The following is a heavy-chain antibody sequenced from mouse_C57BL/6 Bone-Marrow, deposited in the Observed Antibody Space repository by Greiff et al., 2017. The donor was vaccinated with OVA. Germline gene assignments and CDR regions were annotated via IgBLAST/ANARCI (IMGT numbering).Heavy chain of an antibody. CDR3: ARRGAWFAY. CDR2: ISDGGSYT. Sequence: EVMLVESGGGLVKPGGSLKLSCAASGFTFSSYAMSWVRQTPEKRLEWVATISDGGSYTYYPDNVKGRFTISRDNAKNNLYLQMSHLKSEDTAMYYCARRGAWFAYGGQGTLVTVSA. CDR1: GFTFSSYA. J-gene: IGHJ3*01. V-gene: IGHV5-4*03.